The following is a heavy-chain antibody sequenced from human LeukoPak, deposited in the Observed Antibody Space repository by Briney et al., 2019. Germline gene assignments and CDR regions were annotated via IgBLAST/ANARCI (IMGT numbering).Heavy chain of an antibody. Sequence: GSLRLSCAASGFPFSSYAMSWVRQPPVKGLECISTISDSFRITDDADSVKGRFTISRDNSKNTLYLQMNTLRAEDTAVYYCAKRHGDYVDYWGQGTLVTVSS. J-gene: IGHJ4*02. V-gene: IGHV3-23*01. D-gene: IGHD4-17*01. CDR3: AKRHGDYVDY. CDR2: ISDSFRIT. CDR1: GFPFSSYA.